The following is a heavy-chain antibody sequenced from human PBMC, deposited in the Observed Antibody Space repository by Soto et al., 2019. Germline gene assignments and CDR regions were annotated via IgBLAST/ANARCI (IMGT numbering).Heavy chain of an antibody. CDR1: GGSISSSSYF. Sequence: QLQLQESGPGLVKPSETLSLTCTVSGGSISSSSYFWGWIRQPPGKGLEWIGSIYYSGSTYYNPALKXRXPXSXXPSKNQFSLKLSSETAADTAVYYCARHPSDFWFDPWGQGTLVTVSS. J-gene: IGHJ5*02. D-gene: IGHD2-21*02. CDR2: IYYSGST. CDR3: ARHPSDFWFDP. V-gene: IGHV4-39*01.